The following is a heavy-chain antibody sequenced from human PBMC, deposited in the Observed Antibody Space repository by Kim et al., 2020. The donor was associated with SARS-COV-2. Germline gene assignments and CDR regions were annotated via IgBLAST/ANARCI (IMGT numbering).Heavy chain of an antibody. V-gene: IGHV3-9*01. J-gene: IGHJ4*02. D-gene: IGHD4-17*01. CDR3: AKEYLPVSSDYYGTLGL. Sequence: SVKGRFTISGDNAKNSLYLQMNSLRPEDTALYYCAKEYLPVSSDYYGTLGLWGQGTLVTVSS.